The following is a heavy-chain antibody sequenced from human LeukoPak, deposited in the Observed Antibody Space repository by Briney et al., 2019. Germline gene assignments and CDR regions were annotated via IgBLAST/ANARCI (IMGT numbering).Heavy chain of an antibody. V-gene: IGHV1-8*01. CDR3: VRSLAVDGTRAY. Sequence: GASVKVSCKASGYTFTSYDINWLRQATGQGLEWMGWMNPNSGNTGYAQKFQGRVTMTRTTPTGTAYMDLSSLRSEDTAVYYCVRSLAVDGTRAYWGQGTLVTVSS. D-gene: IGHD6-19*01. J-gene: IGHJ1*01. CDR2: MNPNSGNT. CDR1: GYTFTSYD.